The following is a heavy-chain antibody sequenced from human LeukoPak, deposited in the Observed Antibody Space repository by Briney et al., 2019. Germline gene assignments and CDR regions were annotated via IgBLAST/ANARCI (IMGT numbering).Heavy chain of an antibody. CDR2: INPNSGGT. D-gene: IGHD3-22*01. CDR1: GYTFTAYC. V-gene: IGHV1-2*06. CDR3: ARKYYCDSSGYYYDDAFDI. J-gene: IGHJ3*02. Sequence: GASVKVSCKASGYTFTAYCMHWVRQAPGQGLEWVGRINPNSGGTNYALNFQGRVTMTRDTSISTAYMELSRLRSDDTAVYYCARKYYCDSSGYYYDDAFDIWGQGTMVTVSS.